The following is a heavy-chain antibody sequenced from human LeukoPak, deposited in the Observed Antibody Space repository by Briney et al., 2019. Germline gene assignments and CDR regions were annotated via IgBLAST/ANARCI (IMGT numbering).Heavy chain of an antibody. CDR1: GFTFSSYA. J-gene: IGHJ4*02. D-gene: IGHD3-16*01. V-gene: IGHV3-23*01. CDR3: AKAGSRLVYFDY. Sequence: GGSLRLSCAASGFTFSSYAMSWVRQAPGKGLEWVPAISGSGGSTYYADSVKGRFTISRDNSKNTLYLQMNSLRAEDTAVYYCAKAGSRLVYFDYWGQGTLVTVSS. CDR2: ISGSGGST.